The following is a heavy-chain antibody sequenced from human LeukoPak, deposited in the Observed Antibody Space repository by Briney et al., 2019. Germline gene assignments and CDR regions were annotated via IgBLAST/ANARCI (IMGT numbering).Heavy chain of an antibody. D-gene: IGHD6-19*01. CDR1: GFTFSSYA. CDR3: AKIFPGIAVAGQSYFDY. J-gene: IGHJ4*02. Sequence: AGSLRLSCAASGFTFSSYAMSWVRQAPGKGLEWVSGVSCSGGSTYYVDSVKGRFTISRDNSKNTLYLQMNSLRAEDTAVYYCAKIFPGIAVAGQSYFDYWGQGTLVTVSS. V-gene: IGHV3-23*01. CDR2: VSCSGGST.